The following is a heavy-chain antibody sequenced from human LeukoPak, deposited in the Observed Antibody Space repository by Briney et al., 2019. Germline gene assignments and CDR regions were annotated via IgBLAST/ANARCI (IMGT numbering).Heavy chain of an antibody. CDR3: ARDRAKANLGIVGASIGGGWFDP. J-gene: IGHJ5*02. V-gene: IGHV3-21*01. CDR1: GFTFSSYS. Sequence: PGGSLRLSCAASGFTFSSYSMTWVRQAPGKGLGWVSSISSSSSYIYYADSVKGRFTISRDNAKNSLYLQMNSLRAEDTAVYYCARDRAKANLGIVGASIGGGWFDPWGQGTLVTVSS. CDR2: ISSSSSYI. D-gene: IGHD1-26*01.